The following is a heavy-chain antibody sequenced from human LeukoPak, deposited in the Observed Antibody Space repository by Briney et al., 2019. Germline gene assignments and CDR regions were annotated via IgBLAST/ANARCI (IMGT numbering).Heavy chain of an antibody. D-gene: IGHD3-10*01. V-gene: IGHV4-4*07. CDR1: GGSISSYY. CDR2: IYNSGST. Sequence: SETLSLTCTVCGGSISSYYWSWIRQPAGKGLEWIGRIYNSGSTNYNTNYNPSPTSRVTMSVDTSKNQFSLKLNSVSAADTAVYFCARAIWYGSGTTAFDYWGQGTLVTVSP. CDR3: ARAIWYGSGTTAFDY. J-gene: IGHJ4*02.